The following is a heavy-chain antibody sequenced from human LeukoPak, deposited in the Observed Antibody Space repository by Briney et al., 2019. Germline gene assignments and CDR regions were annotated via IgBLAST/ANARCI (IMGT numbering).Heavy chain of an antibody. CDR3: AREGREYYYDSSGYHSPTAFDY. J-gene: IGHJ4*02. CDR1: GFTFSSNS. CDR2: ISGSGDST. V-gene: IGHV3-23*01. D-gene: IGHD3-22*01. Sequence: PGGSLRLSCAASGFTFSSNSMTWVRQTPGKGLEWVSGISGSGDSTFYADSVKGRFTISRDNSKITLYLQMNSLRAEDTAVYYCAREGREYYYDSSGYHSPTAFDYWGQGTLVTVSS.